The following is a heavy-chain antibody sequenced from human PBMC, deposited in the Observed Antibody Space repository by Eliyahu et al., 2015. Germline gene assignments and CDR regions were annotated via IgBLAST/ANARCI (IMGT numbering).Heavy chain of an antibody. Sequence: QITLKESGPTLVKPTQTLTLTCTFSGFSLSTRGVGVGWIRQPPGKALEWLALIHWGDDKRYNPSLRSRLTITKDTSKNQVVLTMTNMDPVDTATFYCAHSYYDFWSGAYGLDVWGQGTTVTVSS. J-gene: IGHJ6*02. D-gene: IGHD3-3*01. CDR3: AHSYYDFWSGAYGLDV. CDR1: GFSLSTRGVG. CDR2: IHWGDDK. V-gene: IGHV2-5*02.